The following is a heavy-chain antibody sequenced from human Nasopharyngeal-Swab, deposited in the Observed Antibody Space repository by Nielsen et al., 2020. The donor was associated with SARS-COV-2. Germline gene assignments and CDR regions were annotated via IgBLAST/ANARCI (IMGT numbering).Heavy chain of an antibody. V-gene: IGHV3-9*01. D-gene: IGHD5-12*01. CDR2: ISWNSGSI. Sequence: SLKISCAASGFTFDDYAMHWVRQAPGKGLEGVSGISWNSGSIGYADSVKGRFTISRDNAKNSLYLQMNSLRAEDTALYYCAKGRVEWLRADAFDIWGQGTMVTVSS. CDR1: GFTFDDYA. J-gene: IGHJ3*02. CDR3: AKGRVEWLRADAFDI.